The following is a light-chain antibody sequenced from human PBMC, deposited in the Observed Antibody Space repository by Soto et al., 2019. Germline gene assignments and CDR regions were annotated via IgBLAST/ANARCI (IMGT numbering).Light chain of an antibody. CDR2: GAS. Sequence: EIVLTQSPGTLSLSPGERATLSCRASQSVSNNYLAWYQRKPGQAPRLLIYGASNRATGIPDRFSGSGSGTDFTLTISRLEPEDFAVYYCQQYGSPGTFGQGTKVDIK. V-gene: IGKV3-20*01. J-gene: IGKJ1*01. CDR3: QQYGSPGT. CDR1: QSVSNNY.